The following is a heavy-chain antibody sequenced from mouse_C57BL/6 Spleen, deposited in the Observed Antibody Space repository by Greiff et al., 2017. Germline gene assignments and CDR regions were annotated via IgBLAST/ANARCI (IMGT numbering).Heavy chain of an antibody. CDR2: IYPGSGNT. CDR3: ARYEGCTGTCYFAV. CDR1: GYSFTSYY. V-gene: IGHV1-66*01. D-gene: IGHD1-1*02. J-gene: IGHJ1*03. Sequence: VQLQQSGPELVKPGASVKISCKASGYSFTSYYIHWVKQRPGQGLEWIGWIYPGSGNTKYNEKFKGKATLTADTSSSTAYMQLSSLTSEGSAVYYCARYEGCTGTCYFAVWGTGTTVTVSS.